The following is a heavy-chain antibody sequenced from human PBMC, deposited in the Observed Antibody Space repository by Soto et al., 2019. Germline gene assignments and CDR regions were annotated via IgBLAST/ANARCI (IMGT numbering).Heavy chain of an antibody. CDR1: GYTFTSYD. J-gene: IGHJ4*02. V-gene: IGHV1-8*01. Sequence: QVQLVQSGAEVKKPGASVKVSCKASGYTFTSYDINWVRQATGQGLEWMGWMNPNSGNTGYAQKFQGRVTMTRSTSINTAYMELSSLRSEDTAVYYCARWDSRVDSTVTDYWGQGTLVTVSS. CDR2: MNPNSGNT. D-gene: IGHD4-17*01. CDR3: ARWDSRVDSTVTDY.